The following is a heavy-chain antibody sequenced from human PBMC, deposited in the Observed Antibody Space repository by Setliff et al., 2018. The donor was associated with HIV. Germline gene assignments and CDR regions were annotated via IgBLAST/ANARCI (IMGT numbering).Heavy chain of an antibody. CDR3: AKEGGRHYDILTGYYPGGDYFDS. CDR2: IIPIFATT. CDR1: GGTFSTYA. V-gene: IGHV1-69*01. Sequence: VKVSCKASGGTFSTYAISWVRQAPGQGLEWMGGIIPIFATTNYAQNFQGRVTITADGSTSTAYMELSSLRSEDTAVYYCAKEGGRHYDILTGYYPGGDYFDSWGQGTLVTVSS. J-gene: IGHJ4*02. D-gene: IGHD3-9*01.